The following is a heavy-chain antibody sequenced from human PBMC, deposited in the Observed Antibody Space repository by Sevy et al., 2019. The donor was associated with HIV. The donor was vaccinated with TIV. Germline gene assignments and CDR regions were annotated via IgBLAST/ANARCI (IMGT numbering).Heavy chain of an antibody. CDR2: ISSGSGTI. Sequence: GGSLRLSCAASGFNFRNYSMTWVRQAPGKGLDWVSYISSGSGTIHYADSVKDRFTISRDNAKNSLLLQMNSLRDEDTAIYYCARPYCSGDDCYSELDYWGQGILVTVSS. J-gene: IGHJ4*02. CDR3: ARPYCSGDDCYSELDY. V-gene: IGHV3-48*02. CDR1: GFNFRNYS. D-gene: IGHD2-15*01.